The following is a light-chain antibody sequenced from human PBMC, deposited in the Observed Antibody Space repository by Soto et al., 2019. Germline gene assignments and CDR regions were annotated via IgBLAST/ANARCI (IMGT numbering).Light chain of an antibody. CDR2: GAS. Sequence: EIVMTQSLATLSVSPGETATLSCRASQSVTSNLAWYQQRPGQAPRLLIYGASTRATSIPARFSGSGSGTEFTLTISSLQSEDFAVYYCQQYTNWPRITFGQGTRLEIK. CDR3: QQYTNWPRIT. J-gene: IGKJ5*01. V-gene: IGKV3-15*01. CDR1: QSVTSN.